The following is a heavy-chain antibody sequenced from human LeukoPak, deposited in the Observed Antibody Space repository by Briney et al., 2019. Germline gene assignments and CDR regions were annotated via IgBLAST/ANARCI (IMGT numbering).Heavy chain of an antibody. J-gene: IGHJ5*02. CDR3: ARGNNENYYDWFDP. CDR1: GYKFTSYW. D-gene: IGHD3-22*01. Sequence: GESLKISCKGSGYKFTSYWIGWVRQMPGKGLEWMGLLNPGDSDTRYSPSFQGQVTISADKSVSTAYLQWSRLKASDTAMYYCARGNNENYYDWFDPWGQGTLVTVSS. CDR2: LNPGDSDT. V-gene: IGHV5-51*01.